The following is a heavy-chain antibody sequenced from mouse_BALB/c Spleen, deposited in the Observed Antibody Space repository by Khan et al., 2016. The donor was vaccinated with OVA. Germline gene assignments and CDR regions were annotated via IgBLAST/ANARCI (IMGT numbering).Heavy chain of an antibody. J-gene: IGHJ4*01. CDR2: IRNKANGYTT. V-gene: IGHV7-3*02. Sequence: EVELVESGGGLEQPGGSLRLSCATSGFTFTDYYMSWVRQPPGKALEWLGFIRNKANGYTTEYSASVKGRFTISRDNSPSILYLQMNTLRAEDSATYYCARDRWLRRAVDYWGQGTSVTVSS. CDR1: GFTFTDYY. CDR3: ARDRWLRRAVDY. D-gene: IGHD2-2*01.